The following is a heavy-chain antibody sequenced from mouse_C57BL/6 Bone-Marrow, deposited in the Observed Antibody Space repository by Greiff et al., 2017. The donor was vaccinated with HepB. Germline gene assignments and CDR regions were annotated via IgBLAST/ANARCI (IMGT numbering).Heavy chain of an antibody. CDR1: GFNIKDDY. CDR3: TTGFITTIVPYIDY. J-gene: IGHJ2*01. Sequence: VQLQQSGAELVRPGASVKLSCTASGFNIKDDYMPWVKQRPEQGLEWIGWIDPENGDTEYASKFQGKATIPADTSSNTASLQLSSLTSEDTAVYYYTTGFITTIVPYIDYWGQGTTLTVSS. CDR2: IDPENGDT. D-gene: IGHD1-1*01. V-gene: IGHV14-4*01.